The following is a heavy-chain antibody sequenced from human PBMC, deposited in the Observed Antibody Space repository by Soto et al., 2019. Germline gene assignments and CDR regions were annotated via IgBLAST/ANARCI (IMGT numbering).Heavy chain of an antibody. CDR1: GFTFSSYG. J-gene: IGHJ4*02. CDR3: ARDPTRFNTAMALDY. V-gene: IGHV3-33*01. D-gene: IGHD5-18*01. Sequence: GGSLRLSCAASGFTFSSYGMHWVRQAPGKGLEWVAVIWYDGSNKYYADSVKGRFTISRDNSKNTLYLQMNSLRAEDTAVYYCARDPTRFNTAMALDYWGQGTLVTVSS. CDR2: IWYDGSNK.